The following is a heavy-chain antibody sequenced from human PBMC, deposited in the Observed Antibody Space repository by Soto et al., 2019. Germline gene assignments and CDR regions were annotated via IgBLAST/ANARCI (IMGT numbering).Heavy chain of an antibody. Sequence: LETQSLTYTVSGDSISSTRWWSWIRKPTGKGLEWIGNIFYSGGTLYNPSLKGRVSKDVDTSKNQFSLKFSSVTAADTAVYFYARSGGYSGYAHWFDLWGLGILVTVSS. CDR2: IFYSGGT. V-gene: IGHV4-39*01. D-gene: IGHD5-12*01. CDR1: GDSISSTRW. CDR3: ARSGGYSGYAHWFDL. J-gene: IGHJ5*02.